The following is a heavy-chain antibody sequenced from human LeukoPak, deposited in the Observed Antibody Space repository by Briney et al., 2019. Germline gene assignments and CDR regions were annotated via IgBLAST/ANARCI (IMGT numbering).Heavy chain of an antibody. V-gene: IGHV4-39*01. J-gene: IGHJ5*02. D-gene: IGHD2-15*01. CDR2: IYYSGST. Sequence: PSEALSLTCTVSGGSISSSSYYWGWIRQPPGKGLEWIGSIYYSGSTYYNPSLKSRVTISVDTSKNQFSLKLSSVTAADTAVYYCARRVVVAATRTKNWFDPWGQGTLVTVSS. CDR3: ARRVVVAATRTKNWFDP. CDR1: GGSISSSSYY.